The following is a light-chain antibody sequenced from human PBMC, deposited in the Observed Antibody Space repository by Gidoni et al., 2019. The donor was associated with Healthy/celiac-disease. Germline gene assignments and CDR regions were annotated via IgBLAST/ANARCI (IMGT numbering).Light chain of an antibody. CDR2: AAS. Sequence: DIQMNESPSSLSASVGDRVTITCRASQSISSYLNWYQQKPGKAPKLLIYAASSLQSGVPSRFSGSGSGTDFTLTISSLQPEDFATYYCQQCYSTLFLTFGGGTKVEIK. J-gene: IGKJ4*01. CDR3: QQCYSTLFLT. CDR1: QSISSY. V-gene: IGKV1-39*01.